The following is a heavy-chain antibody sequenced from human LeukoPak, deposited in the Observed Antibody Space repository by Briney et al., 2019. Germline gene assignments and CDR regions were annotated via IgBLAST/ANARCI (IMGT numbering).Heavy chain of an antibody. J-gene: IGHJ4*02. Sequence: QSGGSLRLSCAASGFTFSSYAMSWVRQAPGKGLEWVSAISGSGGSTYYADSVKGRFTISRDNSKNMLYLQMNSLRAEDTAVYYCAKDSAGYSSGWYPLWGQGTLVTVSS. CDR1: GFTFSSYA. CDR3: AKDSAGYSSGWYPL. V-gene: IGHV3-23*01. CDR2: ISGSGGST. D-gene: IGHD6-19*01.